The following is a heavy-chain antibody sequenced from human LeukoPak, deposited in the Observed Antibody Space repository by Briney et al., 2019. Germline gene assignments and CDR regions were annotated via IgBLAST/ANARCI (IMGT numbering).Heavy chain of an antibody. CDR3: ARATLATSNWFDP. CDR2: IYYSGST. J-gene: IGHJ5*02. CDR1: GGSISSGGYY. D-gene: IGHD5-24*01. Sequence: SQTLSLTCTVSGGSISSGGYYWSWIRQHPGKGLEWIGCIYYSGSTYYNPSLKSRVTISVDTSKNQFSLKLSSVTAADTAVYYCARATLATSNWFDPWGQGTLVTVSS. V-gene: IGHV4-31*03.